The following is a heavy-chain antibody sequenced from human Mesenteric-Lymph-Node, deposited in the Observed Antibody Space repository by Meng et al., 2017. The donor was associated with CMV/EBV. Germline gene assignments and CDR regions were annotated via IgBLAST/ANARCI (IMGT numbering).Heavy chain of an antibody. D-gene: IGHD3-10*01. J-gene: IGHJ5*02. CDR2: IFHTGIT. Sequence: VYDGSMSGSHWWAWVRQPPGKGLEWIGEIFHTGITNYRPSLESRVTMSVDKSKNQLSLRLNSVTAADTAVYYCARENYYGSGSYLAWGQGTLVTVSS. CDR1: DGSMSGSHW. CDR3: ARENYYGSGSYLA. V-gene: IGHV4-4*02.